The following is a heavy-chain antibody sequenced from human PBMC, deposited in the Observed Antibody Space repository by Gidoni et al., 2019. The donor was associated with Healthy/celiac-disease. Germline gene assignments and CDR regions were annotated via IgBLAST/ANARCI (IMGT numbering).Heavy chain of an antibody. CDR1: GGTFSSYP. Sequence: QVQLVQSGAEVKKPGSSVKVSCKASGGTFSSYPISWVRKAPGQGLEWMGRIIPFLGIANYAQKFKGRVTITADKSTSTAYMELSSLRSEDTAVYYCARALPGAGDAFDIWGQGTMVTVSS. V-gene: IGHV1-69*02. D-gene: IGHD6-19*01. J-gene: IGHJ3*02. CDR3: ARALPGAGDAFDI. CDR2: IIPFLGIA.